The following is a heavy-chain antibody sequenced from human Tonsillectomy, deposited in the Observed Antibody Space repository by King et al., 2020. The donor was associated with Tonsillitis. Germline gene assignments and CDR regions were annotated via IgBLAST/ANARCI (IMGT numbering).Heavy chain of an antibody. Sequence: QLQESGPGLVKPSETLSLTCTVSGDSVSSASNYWSWIRQPPGKGLEWIGYISYTGSTNYNPSLKSRVTISVDTAKNQFSLKLSSVTAADTAVYYCARGRFSYYFDYWGQGTLVTVSS. J-gene: IGHJ4*02. V-gene: IGHV4-61*01. CDR2: ISYTGST. CDR1: GDSVSSASNY. D-gene: IGHD3-10*01. CDR3: ARGRFSYYFDY.